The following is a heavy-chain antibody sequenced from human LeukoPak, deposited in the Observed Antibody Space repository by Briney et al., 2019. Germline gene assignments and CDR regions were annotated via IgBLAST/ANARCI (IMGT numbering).Heavy chain of an antibody. CDR2: ISGSGATT. V-gene: IGHV3-23*01. CDR3: AKYYYDSKVSKWAAFDI. D-gene: IGHD3-22*01. Sequence: GGSLRLSCTASGFAFSNYAMNWVRQAPGKGLEWVSAISGSGATTFYSDSVKGRFTISRDNSKNTLYVQMNSLRAEDTAVYYCAKYYYDSKVSKWAAFDIWGQGTMVTVSS. CDR1: GFAFSNYA. J-gene: IGHJ3*02.